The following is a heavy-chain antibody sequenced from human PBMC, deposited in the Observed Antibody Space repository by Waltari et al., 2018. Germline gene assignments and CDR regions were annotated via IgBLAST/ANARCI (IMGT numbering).Heavy chain of an antibody. CDR1: GDSIRSYY. Sequence: QVQLQESGPGLVKPSETLSLTCTVSGDSIRSYYWSWIRQPPGKGLEWIGYIYYSGSTNYNPSLKSRVTISVDTSKNQFSLKLSSVTTADMAVYYCARGGPAPRGWFDPWGQGTLVTVSS. V-gene: IGHV4-59*01. CDR2: IYYSGST. D-gene: IGHD2-2*01. CDR3: ARGGPAPRGWFDP. J-gene: IGHJ5*02.